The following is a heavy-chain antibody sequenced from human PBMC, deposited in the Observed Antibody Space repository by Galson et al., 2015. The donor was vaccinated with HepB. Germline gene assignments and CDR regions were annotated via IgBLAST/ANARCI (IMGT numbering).Heavy chain of an antibody. Sequence: SLRLSCAASGFTFSSYAMHWVRQAPGKGLEWVAVISYDGSNKYYADSVKGRFTISRDNSKNTLYLQMNSLRAEDTAVYYCARDLHRMVYAILRGGGPSPLDYWGQGTLVTVSS. D-gene: IGHD2-8*01. CDR1: GFTFSSYA. CDR2: ISYDGSNK. V-gene: IGHV3-30-3*01. J-gene: IGHJ4*02. CDR3: ARDLHRMVYAILRGGGPSPLDY.